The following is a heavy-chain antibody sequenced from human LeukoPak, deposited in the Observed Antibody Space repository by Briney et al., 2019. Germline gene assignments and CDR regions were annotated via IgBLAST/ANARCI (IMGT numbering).Heavy chain of an antibody. D-gene: IGHD1-26*01. J-gene: IGHJ4*02. V-gene: IGHV3-66*02. CDR3: ARVREARFDY. CDR2: IYSGGST. CDR1: GFTISSNY. Sequence: TGGSLRLSCAASGFTISSNYMSWVRQAPGKGLEWVSVIYSGGSTYYADSVKGRFTISRDNSKNTLYLQMNSLRAEDTAVYYCARVREARFDYWGQGTLVTVSS.